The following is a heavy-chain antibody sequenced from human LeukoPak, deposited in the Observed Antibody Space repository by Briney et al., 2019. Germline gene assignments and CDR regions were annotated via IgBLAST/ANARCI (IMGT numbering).Heavy chain of an antibody. CDR2: ISSSGSTI. Sequence: GGSLRLSCAASGFTFSDYYMSWIRQAPGKGLEWVSYISSSGSTIYYADSVKGRFTISRDNAKNSLYLQMNSLRAEDTAVYYCAKDTAFLGLRLGELSLYPWARNYFDYWGQGTLVTVSS. CDR1: GFTFSDYY. CDR3: AKDTAFLGLRLGELSLYPWARNYFDY. D-gene: IGHD3-16*02. J-gene: IGHJ4*02. V-gene: IGHV3-11*01.